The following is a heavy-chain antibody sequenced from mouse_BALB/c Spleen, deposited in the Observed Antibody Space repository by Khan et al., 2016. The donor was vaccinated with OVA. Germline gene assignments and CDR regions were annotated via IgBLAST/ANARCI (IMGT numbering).Heavy chain of an antibody. J-gene: IGHJ3*01. CDR3: VRGGGGNRFAY. D-gene: IGHD1-1*02. V-gene: IGHV1S137*01. CDR1: GYTFTDFT. CDR2: ISTYYGDV. Sequence: QVQLKESGAELVRPGVSVKISCKGSGYTFTDFTMHWVKQSHAKSLEWIGVISTYYGDVTYNQKFKGKATMTVDKSSSTAYMELARLTSEDSAIYVVVRGGGGNRFAYWGQGTLVTVSA.